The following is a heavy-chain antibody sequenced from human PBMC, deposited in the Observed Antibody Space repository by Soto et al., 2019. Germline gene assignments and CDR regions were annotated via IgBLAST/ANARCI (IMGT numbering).Heavy chain of an antibody. J-gene: IGHJ4*02. CDR3: ARDSGYCGGGCYALLEY. V-gene: IGHV3-23*01. CDR2: ISGSGGST. CDR1: GFTFSSCA. D-gene: IGHD2-21*02. Sequence: VQLLESGGGLVQPGGSLRLSCAVSGFTFSSCAMAWVRQAPGKGLEWVSVISGSGGSTYYADSVKGRFTISRDNAKNTLYLQRNSLRVEDTAGYYCARDSGYCGGGCYALLEYWGQGTLVTVSS.